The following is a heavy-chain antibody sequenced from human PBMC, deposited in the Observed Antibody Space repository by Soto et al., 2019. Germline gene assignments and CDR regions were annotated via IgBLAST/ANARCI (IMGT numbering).Heavy chain of an antibody. D-gene: IGHD2-15*01. V-gene: IGHV1-69*02. CDR3: ATGSGYCSGGSCYSLI. CDR1: GGTFSSYS. Sequence: QVQLVQSGAEVKKPGSSVKVSCTAAGGTFSSYSISWVRQAPGQGLEWLGRIIPILGIANYAQKFQGRVTITADKSTSTAYMELSSMRSEDTAVYYCATGSGYCSGGSCYSLIWGQGTLVTVSS. CDR2: IIPILGIA. J-gene: IGHJ4*02.